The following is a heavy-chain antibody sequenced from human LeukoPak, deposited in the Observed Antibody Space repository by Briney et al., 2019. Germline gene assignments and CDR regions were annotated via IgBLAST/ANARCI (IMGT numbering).Heavy chain of an antibody. CDR3: ARDWGSPDAFDI. J-gene: IGHJ3*02. D-gene: IGHD3-16*01. CDR2: INPNSGGT. CDR1: GYTFTGYY. Sequence: ASVKVSCKSSGYTFTGYYVHWVRQAPGQGLEWMGWINPNSGGTNYAQKFQGRVTMTRDTSISTAYMELSRLRSDDTAVFYCARDWGSPDAFDIWGQGTIVTVSS. V-gene: IGHV1-2*02.